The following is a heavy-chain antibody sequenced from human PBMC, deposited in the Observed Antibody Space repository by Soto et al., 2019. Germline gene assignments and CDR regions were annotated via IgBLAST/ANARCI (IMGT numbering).Heavy chain of an antibody. CDR2: ISAYNGNT. D-gene: IGHD3-22*01. CDR3: ARDRSRLAMIVVVPLDP. V-gene: IGHV1-18*01. CDR1: GYTFTSYD. Sequence: QVELVQSGAEVKKPGASVKVSCKASGYTFTSYDISWMRQAPGQGLEWMGWISAYNGNTNYAQKLQGRVTMTTDTSTSTAYMELRCLRSDDTAVYYSARDRSRLAMIVVVPLDPWGQGTLVTVS. J-gene: IGHJ5*02.